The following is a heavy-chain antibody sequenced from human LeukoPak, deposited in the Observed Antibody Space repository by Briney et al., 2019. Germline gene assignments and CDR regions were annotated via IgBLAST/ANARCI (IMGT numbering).Heavy chain of an antibody. J-gene: IGHJ4*02. V-gene: IGHV3-23*01. CDR1: GFIFSTYA. D-gene: IGHD6-19*01. Sequence: GGSLRLSCGASGFIFSTYAMSWVRQAPGKGLEWVSGISNSGGRTYYVDSVKGRFTISRDNSKNTLYLQMNSLRAEDTAIYYCAKDEEQWLVRRFDYWGQGTLVTVSS. CDR3: AKDEEQWLVRRFDY. CDR2: ISNSGGRT.